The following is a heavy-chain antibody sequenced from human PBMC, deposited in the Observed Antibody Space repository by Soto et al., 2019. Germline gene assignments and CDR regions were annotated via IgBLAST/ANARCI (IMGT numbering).Heavy chain of an antibody. V-gene: IGHV5-51*01. D-gene: IGHD4-17*01. J-gene: IGHJ4*02. CDR1: GYSFNNYW. Sequence: PGESLKISCKGSGYSFNNYWIAWVRQMPGKGLEWMGITFPGGSDTVYSPSFQGQVTISVDRSINTAYLQRSGLKASDTAMYYCATQLVLHGVSRYFDYRGQGTPVTLLS. CDR2: TFPGGSDT. CDR3: ATQLVLHGVSRYFDY.